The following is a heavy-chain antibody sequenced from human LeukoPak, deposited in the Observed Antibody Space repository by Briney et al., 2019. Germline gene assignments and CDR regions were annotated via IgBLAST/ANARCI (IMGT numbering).Heavy chain of an antibody. Sequence: DSVKVSCKASGYTFTSYDINWVRQATGQGLEWVGWMNPNSGNTGYAQKFQGRVTMTRNTSISTAYMELSSLRSEDTAVYYCASWEKYCSGGSCTDYWGQGTLVTVSS. CDR3: ASWEKYCSGGSCTDY. D-gene: IGHD2-15*01. CDR2: MNPNSGNT. V-gene: IGHV1-8*01. CDR1: GYTFTSYD. J-gene: IGHJ4*02.